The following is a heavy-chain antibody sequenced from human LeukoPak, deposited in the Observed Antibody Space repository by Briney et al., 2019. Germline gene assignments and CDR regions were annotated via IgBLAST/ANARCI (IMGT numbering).Heavy chain of an antibody. V-gene: IGHV3-64D*06. D-gene: IGHD6-13*01. CDR3: VRRAAGPTYYFDY. J-gene: IGHJ4*02. CDR1: GFTFSSYA. Sequence: GGSLRLSCSASGFTFSSYAMHWVRQAPGKGLEYVSATSSNGGSTYYADSVKGRFTISRDNSKNTLYLQMSSLRAEDTAVYYCVRRAAGPTYYFDYWGQGTLVTVSS. CDR2: TSSNGGST.